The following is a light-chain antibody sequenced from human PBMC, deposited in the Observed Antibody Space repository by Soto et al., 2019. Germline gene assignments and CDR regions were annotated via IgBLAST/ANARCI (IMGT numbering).Light chain of an antibody. J-gene: IGLJ1*01. CDR1: SSDVGSYNR. CDR2: EVS. CDR3: SSYTSSSTYV. V-gene: IGLV2-18*02. Sequence: TQPPSLSGSPWQSVALSFTGTSSDVGSYNRVSWYQQPPGTAPKVMIYEVSNRPSGVPDRFSGSKSGNTASLTISGLQAEDEADYYCSSYTSSSTYVFGTGTKVTVL.